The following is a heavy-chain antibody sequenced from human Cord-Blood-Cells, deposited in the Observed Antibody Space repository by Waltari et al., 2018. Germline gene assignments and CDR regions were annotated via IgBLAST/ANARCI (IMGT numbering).Heavy chain of an antibody. J-gene: IGHJ4*02. D-gene: IGHD6-6*01. V-gene: IGHV3-53*01. CDR2: IYSGVST. CDR3: AREGSSSYYFDY. Sequence: EVQLVESGGGLIQPGGSLRLSCAASGFTVSSNYMSWVRQAPGKGLEWVAVIYSGVSTYYADSVKGRFTISRDNSKNTLYLKMNSLRAEDTAVYYCAREGSSSYYFDYWGQGTLVTVSS. CDR1: GFTVSSNY.